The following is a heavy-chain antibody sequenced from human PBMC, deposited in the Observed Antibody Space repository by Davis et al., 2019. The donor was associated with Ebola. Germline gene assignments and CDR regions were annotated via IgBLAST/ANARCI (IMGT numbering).Heavy chain of an antibody. CDR3: ARARPMVQGVTINWYFDL. J-gene: IGHJ2*01. CDR2: INAGNGNT. D-gene: IGHD3-10*01. V-gene: IGHV1-3*01. CDR1: GYTFSTYA. Sequence: ASVKVSCKASGYTFSTYAMHWVRQAPGQRLEWMGWINAGNGNTKYSQELQGRVSIIRDTSASTAYMELSSLRSEDTAVYYCARARPMVQGVTINWYFDLWGRGTLVTVSS.